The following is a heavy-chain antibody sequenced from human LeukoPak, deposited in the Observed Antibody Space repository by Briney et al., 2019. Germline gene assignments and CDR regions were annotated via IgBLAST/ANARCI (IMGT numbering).Heavy chain of an antibody. CDR2: INPNSGAT. J-gene: IGHJ5*02. D-gene: IGHD2-2*01. CDR3: ARDGGWYQLLWWFDP. CDR1: GYTFTGYY. V-gene: IGHV1-2*02. Sequence: ASVKVSCKASGYTFTGYYMHWVRQAPGRGLEWMGWINPNSGATNYAQEFQGRVTMTRDTSISTAYMEVSRLRFDDTAVYYCARDGGWYQLLWWFDPWGQGTLVTVSS.